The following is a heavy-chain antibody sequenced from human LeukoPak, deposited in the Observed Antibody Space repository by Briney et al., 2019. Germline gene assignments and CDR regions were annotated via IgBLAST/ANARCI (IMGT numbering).Heavy chain of an antibody. CDR1: GYTSTSYY. V-gene: IGHV1-46*01. CDR3: AREGRGLGSFVY. Sequence: ASVKVSCKASGYTSTSYYMHWVRQAPGQGLEWMGIINPSGGSTSYAQKFHGRVTMTRDTSTSTGYMELSSLRSEDTAVYYCAREGRGLGSFVYWGQGTLVTVSS. D-gene: IGHD3-10*01. J-gene: IGHJ4*02. CDR2: INPSGGST.